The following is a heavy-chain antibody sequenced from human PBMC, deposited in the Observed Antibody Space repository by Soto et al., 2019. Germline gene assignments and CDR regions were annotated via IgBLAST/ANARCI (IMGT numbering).Heavy chain of an antibody. CDR3: ASLQWTSNSYFDL. CDR2: ISDSGGDT. D-gene: IGHD6-19*01. Sequence: EVQLLESGGGLAQPGGSLRLSCAASGFTFRKYGMGWVRQAPGKGLEWVSAISDSGGDTYYADSVRGRFTISRDNSKDTLYLQMNSLRAEDTALYYCASLQWTSNSYFDLWGRGTLVTVSS. CDR1: GFTFRKYG. J-gene: IGHJ2*01. V-gene: IGHV3-23*01.